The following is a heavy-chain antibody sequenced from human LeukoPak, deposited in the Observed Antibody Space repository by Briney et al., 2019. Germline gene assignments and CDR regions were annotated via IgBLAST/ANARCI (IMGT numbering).Heavy chain of an antibody. CDR2: MHTVGRKI. Sequence: GGSVTLSCSPSGFHFRSYWMHWFRQVAAKGLAWVSRMHTVGRKIGYQDSVKERFTISRDNAKSTLYLQMNSLRAEDPAVYYGARENWYLDNGGQGTLVTASS. CDR3: ARENWYLDN. D-gene: IGHD2-15*01. J-gene: IGHJ4*02. V-gene: IGHV3-74*01. CDR1: GFHFRSYW.